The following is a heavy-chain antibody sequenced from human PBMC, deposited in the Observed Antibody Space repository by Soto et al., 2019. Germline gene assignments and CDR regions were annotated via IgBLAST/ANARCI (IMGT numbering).Heavy chain of an antibody. D-gene: IGHD1-1*01. V-gene: IGHV3-15*01. J-gene: IGHJ4*02. CDR1: GFMFSSAW. CDR3: VEGWNDF. Sequence: EVQVVGSGGDLVEPGGSLRLSCVTSGFMFSSAWMSWVRQAPGKGLEWVARIKSTKDGGARDYAAPVNGRFSISRDDSKSTVYLQMNSLRAEDTALYYCVEGWNDFWGQGTLVTVSS. CDR2: IKSTKDGGAR.